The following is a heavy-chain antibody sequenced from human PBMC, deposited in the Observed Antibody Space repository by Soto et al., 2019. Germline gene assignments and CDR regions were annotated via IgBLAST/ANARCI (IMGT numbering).Heavy chain of an antibody. Sequence: SGGSLRLSCAASGFTFSSYAMSWVRQAPGKGLEWVSAISGSGGSTYYADSVKGRFTISRDNSKNTLYLQMNSLRAEDTAAYYCAKPPGYSSGEDAFDIWGQGTMVTVSS. V-gene: IGHV3-23*01. CDR3: AKPPGYSSGEDAFDI. J-gene: IGHJ3*02. CDR1: GFTFSSYA. D-gene: IGHD6-19*01. CDR2: ISGSGGST.